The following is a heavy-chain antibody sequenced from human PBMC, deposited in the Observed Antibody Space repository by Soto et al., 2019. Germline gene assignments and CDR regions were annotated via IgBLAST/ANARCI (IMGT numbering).Heavy chain of an antibody. D-gene: IGHD2-21*02. Sequence: QVQLVQSGAEVKKPGSSVKVSCKASGGTFSSYAISWVRQAPGQGLEWMGGIIPIFGTANYAQKFQGRVTITADESTSTAYMELSSLRSEDTAVYYCAVVVVTANYYYYYGMDVWGQGTTATVSS. CDR3: AVVVVTANYYYYYGMDV. V-gene: IGHV1-69*01. CDR2: IIPIFGTA. CDR1: GGTFSSYA. J-gene: IGHJ6*02.